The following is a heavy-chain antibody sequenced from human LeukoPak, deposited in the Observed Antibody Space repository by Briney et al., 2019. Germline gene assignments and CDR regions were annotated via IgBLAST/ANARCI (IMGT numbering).Heavy chain of an antibody. CDR3: AKHPTHCSSTSCYTGPRDYYYMDV. V-gene: IGHV3-23*01. J-gene: IGHJ6*03. CDR2: IRGSGGST. CDR1: GFTFSSYA. Sequence: PGGSLRLSCAASGFTFSSYAMSWVRQAPGKGLEWVAGIRGSGGSTYHADSVKGRFTIYRDNSKNTLYLQMKSLRAEDTAVYYCAKHPTHCSSTSCYTGPRDYYYMDVWGKGTTVTVS. D-gene: IGHD2-2*02.